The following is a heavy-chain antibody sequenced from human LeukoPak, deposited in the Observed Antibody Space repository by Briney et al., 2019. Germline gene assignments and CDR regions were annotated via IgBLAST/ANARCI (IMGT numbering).Heavy chain of an antibody. D-gene: IGHD2-21*02. CDR2: TYYRSKWYN. CDR3: ARNCGGDCYEGHYYYGMDV. J-gene: IGHJ6*02. CDR1: GDSVSSNSAA. Sequence: SQTLSLTCAISGDSVSSNSAAWNWLRQSPSRGLEWLGRTYYRSKWYNDYAVSVKSRITINPDTSKNQFSLQLNSVTPEDTAVYYCARNCGGDCYEGHYYYGMDVWGQGTTVTVSS. V-gene: IGHV6-1*01.